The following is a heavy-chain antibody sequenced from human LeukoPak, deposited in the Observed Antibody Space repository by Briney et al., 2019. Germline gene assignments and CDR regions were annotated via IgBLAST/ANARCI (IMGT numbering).Heavy chain of an antibody. J-gene: IGHJ5*02. CDR3: ARDRCSSTSCNNRGWFDP. CDR2: IWYDGSNK. CDR1: GFTFSSYG. V-gene: IGHV3-33*01. D-gene: IGHD2-2*01. Sequence: GGSLRLSCAASGFTFSSYGMHWVRQAPGKGLEWVAVIWYDGSNKYYADSVKGRFTISRDNSKNALYLQMNSLRAEDTAVYYCARDRCSSTSCNNRGWFDPWGQGTLVTVSS.